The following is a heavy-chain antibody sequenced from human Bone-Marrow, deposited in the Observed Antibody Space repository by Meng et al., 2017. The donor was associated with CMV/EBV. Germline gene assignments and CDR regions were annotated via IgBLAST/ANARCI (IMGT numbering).Heavy chain of an antibody. CDR1: GFTFSDYY. Sequence: GESLKISCAASGFTFSDYYMSWIRQAPRKGLEWVANIKQDGYEKYSVDSVRGRFTISRDNAKNSLYLQMNSLRAEDTAVYYCARATSHIVAIYYFDYWGQGTLVTVSS. CDR2: IKQDGYEK. J-gene: IGHJ4*02. CDR3: ARATSHIVAIYYFDY. D-gene: IGHD5-12*01. V-gene: IGHV3-7*01.